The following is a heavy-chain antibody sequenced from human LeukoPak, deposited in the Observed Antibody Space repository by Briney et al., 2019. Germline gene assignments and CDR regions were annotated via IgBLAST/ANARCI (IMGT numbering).Heavy chain of an antibody. CDR2: IYTSGST. V-gene: IGHV4-59*10. J-gene: IGHJ4*02. CDR3: ARGRVTRGVQYYFDY. Sequence: SETLSLTCAVYGGSFSDYYWSWIRQPPGKGLEWIGRIYTSGSTNYNPSLKSRVTMSVDTSKNQFSLKLSSVTAADTAVYYCARGRVTRGVQYYFDYWGQGTLVTVSS. D-gene: IGHD4-23*01. CDR1: GGSFSDYY.